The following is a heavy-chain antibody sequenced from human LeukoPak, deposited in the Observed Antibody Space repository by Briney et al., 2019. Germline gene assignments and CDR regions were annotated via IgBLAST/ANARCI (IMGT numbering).Heavy chain of an antibody. CDR3: VRYTRRYPFDY. CDR1: GFTFSNYW. CDR2: IKEDGSEK. V-gene: IGHV3-7*04. Sequence: GGSLRLSCAASGFTFSNYWMSWVRQAPGKGLEWVANIKEDGSEKYYVDSVRGRFTISRDNAKNSLSLQMNSLRAEDTAVYYCVRYTRRYPFDYWGQGTQVTVSS. D-gene: IGHD2-2*02. J-gene: IGHJ4*02.